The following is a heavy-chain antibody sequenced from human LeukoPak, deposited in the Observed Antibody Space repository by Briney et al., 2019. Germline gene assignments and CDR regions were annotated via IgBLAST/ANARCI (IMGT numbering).Heavy chain of an antibody. CDR3: AREEKAAQDY. J-gene: IGHJ4*02. V-gene: IGHV4-4*07. D-gene: IGHD2-15*01. CDR1: GGSISTYF. Sequence: SETLSLTCTVSGGSISTYFWSWLRQPAGKGLEWIGRIYTSGSTNYNPSLKSRVTMSVDTSKNHFSLKLSSVTAADTAVYYCAREEKAAQDYWGQGTLVTVSS. CDR2: IYTSGST.